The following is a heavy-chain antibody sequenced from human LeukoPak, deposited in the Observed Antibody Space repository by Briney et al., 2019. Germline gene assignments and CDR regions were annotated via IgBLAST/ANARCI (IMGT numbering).Heavy chain of an antibody. CDR3: AKAPPPYCSGGTCFDAFDI. J-gene: IGHJ3*02. CDR1: GFTFSSYG. D-gene: IGHD2-15*01. CDR2: IRYDGSNK. V-gene: IGHV3-30*02. Sequence: GGSLRLSCAASGFTFSSYGMHWVRQAPGKGLEWVAFIRYDGSNKYYADSVKGRFTISRDNSKNTLYLRMNSLRAEDTAVYYCAKAPPPYCSGGTCFDAFDIWGQGTMVTVSS.